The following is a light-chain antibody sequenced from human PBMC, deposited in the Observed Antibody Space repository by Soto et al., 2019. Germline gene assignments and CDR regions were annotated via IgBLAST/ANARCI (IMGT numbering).Light chain of an antibody. CDR1: QDIGDN. Sequence: DIQMTQSPSSLSASVGARVTITCRASQDIGDNLAWYQQKPGKVPKFLIYAASTLQSGVPSRFSGSGSGTDFTLTISSLQPEDVGSYYCQKYNSAPFTFGPGTRVDIK. CDR2: AAS. J-gene: IGKJ3*01. V-gene: IGKV1-27*01. CDR3: QKYNSAPFT.